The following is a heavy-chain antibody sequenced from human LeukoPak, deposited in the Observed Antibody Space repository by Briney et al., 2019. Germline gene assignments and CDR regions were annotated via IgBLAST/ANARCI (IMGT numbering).Heavy chain of an antibody. CDR2: ISGSGGST. CDR3: AKLRGYSGYDTSFDY. J-gene: IGHJ4*02. V-gene: IGHV3-23*01. Sequence: GGSLRLSCAASGFTFSSYSMNWVRRAPGKGLEWVSAISGSGGSTYYADSVKGRFTISRDNSKNTLYLQMNSLRAEDTAVYYCAKLRGYSGYDTSFDYWGQGTLVTVSS. CDR1: GFTFSSYS. D-gene: IGHD5-12*01.